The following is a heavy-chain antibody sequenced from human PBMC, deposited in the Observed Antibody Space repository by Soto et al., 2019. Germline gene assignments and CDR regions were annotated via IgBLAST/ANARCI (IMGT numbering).Heavy chain of an antibody. CDR1: GFTFSSYG. CDR3: ARSHRIRDAFDI. V-gene: IGHV3-33*01. J-gene: IGHJ3*02. CDR2: IWYDGSNK. Sequence: QVQLVESGGGVVQPGRSLRLSCAASGFTFSSYGMHWVRQAPGKGLEWVAVIWYDGSNKYYADSVKGRFTISRDNSKNPLHLQMNSLRAEDTAVYYCARSHRIRDAFDIWGQGTMVTVSS.